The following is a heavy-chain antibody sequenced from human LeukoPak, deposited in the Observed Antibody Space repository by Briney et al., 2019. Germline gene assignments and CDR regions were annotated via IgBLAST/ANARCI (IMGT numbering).Heavy chain of an antibody. D-gene: IGHD2-15*01. Sequence: DPSETLSLTCTVSGGSSSTYYWTWIRQPPGKGLEWIGYIHTSGSTKYNPSFKSRVTMSVDTSKNQFSLRLSSVTAADTAVYFCVRPGQSTWWVYFNYWGQGTVVTVSS. CDR2: IHTSGST. CDR1: GGSSSTYY. CDR3: VRPGQSTWWVYFNY. V-gene: IGHV4-4*09. J-gene: IGHJ4*02.